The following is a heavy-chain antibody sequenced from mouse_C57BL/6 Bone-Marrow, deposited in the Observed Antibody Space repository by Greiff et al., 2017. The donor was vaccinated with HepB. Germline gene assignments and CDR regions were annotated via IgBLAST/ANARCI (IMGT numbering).Heavy chain of an antibody. D-gene: IGHD1-1*01. CDR3: AREGTTGVRDYAMDY. CDR1: GYTFTDYY. V-gene: IGHV1-75*01. CDR2: IFPGSGST. Sequence: QVQLQQSGPELVKPGASVKISCKASGYTFTDYYINWVKQRPGQGLEWIGWIFPGSGSTYYNEKFKGKATLTVDKSSSTAYMLLSSLTSEDSAVYFCAREGTTGVRDYAMDYWGQGTSVTVSS. J-gene: IGHJ4*01.